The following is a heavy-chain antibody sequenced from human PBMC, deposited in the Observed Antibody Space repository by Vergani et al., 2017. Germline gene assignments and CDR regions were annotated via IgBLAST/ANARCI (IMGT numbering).Heavy chain of an antibody. V-gene: IGHV5-51*01. CDR2: IYPADSDT. Sequence: EVQLVQSGAEVKKPGESLKISCQISGYSFTNYWIGWVRQMPGKGLEWMGIIYPADSDTRYSPSFQGQVTISVDKSISTAYLQRSRLRAADSAMYYCARLYWRGSSGSKYFDYWGQGTLVTVSS. CDR3: ARLYWRGSSGSKYFDY. D-gene: IGHD1-26*01. J-gene: IGHJ4*02. CDR1: GYSFTNYW.